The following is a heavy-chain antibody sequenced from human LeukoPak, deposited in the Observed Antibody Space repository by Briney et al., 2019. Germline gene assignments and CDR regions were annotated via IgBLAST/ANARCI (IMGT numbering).Heavy chain of an antibody. CDR1: GFTFNKYG. Sequence: QTGGSLRLSCAASGFTFNKYGMYWVRQAPGKGLEWVAFIRYDGSSKNYADSVKGRFTISRDNSKNTLYLQMNSLRAEDTAVYYCAKDLDLCSGDSCHVDYWGQGTLVTASS. CDR3: AKDLDLCSGDSCHVDY. CDR2: IRYDGSSK. V-gene: IGHV3-30*02. D-gene: IGHD2-15*01. J-gene: IGHJ4*02.